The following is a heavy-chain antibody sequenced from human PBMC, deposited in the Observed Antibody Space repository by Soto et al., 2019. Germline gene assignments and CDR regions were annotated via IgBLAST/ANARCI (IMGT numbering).Heavy chain of an antibody. CDR3: AQRFDDGGNSI. D-gene: IGHD4-17*01. CDR2: IYWNDDK. Sequence: GSGPTLVNPTQTLTLTCTFSGFSLSASGVGVDWIRQPPGKALEWLALIYWNDDKRYSPSLKSRLTITKDTSKNQVVLTLTNMDPVDTATYYCAQRFDDGGNSIWGQGTMVTVSS. J-gene: IGHJ3*02. CDR1: GFSLSASGVG. V-gene: IGHV2-5*01.